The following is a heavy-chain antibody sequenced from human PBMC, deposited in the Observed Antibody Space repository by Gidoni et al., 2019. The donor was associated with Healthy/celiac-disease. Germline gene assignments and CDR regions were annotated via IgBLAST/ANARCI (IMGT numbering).Heavy chain of an antibody. CDR1: EFTFDDYA. CDR3: AKEAVYGGKMGPGVDFDY. D-gene: IGHD4-17*01. V-gene: IGHV3-9*01. J-gene: IGHJ4*02. Sequence: EVQLVESGGGLVQHGRSLRLACAASEFTFDDYAMHWVRPAPGKGLEWVSGISVNSGSIGYADSVKGRFTISRDNAKNSLYLQMNSLRAEDTALYYCAKEAVYGGKMGPGVDFDYWGQGTLVTVSS. CDR2: ISVNSGSI.